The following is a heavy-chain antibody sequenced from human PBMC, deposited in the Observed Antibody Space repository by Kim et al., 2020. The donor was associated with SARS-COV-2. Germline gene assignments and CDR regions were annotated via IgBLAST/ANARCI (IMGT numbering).Heavy chain of an antibody. J-gene: IGHJ6*02. D-gene: IGHD3-10*01. Sequence: SVKVSCKASGGTFSSYAISWVRQAPGQGLEWMGGIIPIFGTANYAQKFQGRVTITADESTSTAYMELSSLRSEDTAVYYCARVVTYSITMVRGNYYGMDVWGQGTTVTVSS. CDR3: ARVVTYSITMVRGNYYGMDV. CDR1: GGTFSSYA. V-gene: IGHV1-69*13. CDR2: IIPIFGTA.